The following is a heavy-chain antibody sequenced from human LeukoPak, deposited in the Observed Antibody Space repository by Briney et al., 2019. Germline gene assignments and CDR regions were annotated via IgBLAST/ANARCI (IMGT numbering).Heavy chain of an antibody. CDR2: IYYNGNT. D-gene: IGHD6-19*01. CDR1: GGSINNNY. V-gene: IGHV4-59*01. Sequence: SKTLSLTCTVSGGSINNNYWSWFRQSPGKGLEWIGYIYYNGNTNYNTSLESRVTISVDTSKNQIHLRLSSVTAADTAVYYCARGGWSQDYWGQGTLVTVSS. J-gene: IGHJ4*02. CDR3: ARGGWSQDY.